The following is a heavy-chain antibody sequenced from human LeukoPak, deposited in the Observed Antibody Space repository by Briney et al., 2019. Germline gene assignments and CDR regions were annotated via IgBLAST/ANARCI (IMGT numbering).Heavy chain of an antibody. J-gene: IGHJ3*02. V-gene: IGHV3-23*01. D-gene: IGHD3-10*01. CDR2: ISGRGGST. CDR3: AKDVRHYYGSGDAFDI. Sequence: GGSLRLSCAASGFTFSSYGMSWVRQAPGKGLECVSVISGRGGSTYYADSVKGRFTISRDNSKNTLYLQMNSLRAEDTAVYYCAKDVRHYYGSGDAFDIWGQGTMVTVSS. CDR1: GFTFSSYG.